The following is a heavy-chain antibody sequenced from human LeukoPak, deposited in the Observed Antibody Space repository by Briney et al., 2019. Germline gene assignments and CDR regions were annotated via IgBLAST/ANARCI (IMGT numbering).Heavy chain of an antibody. CDR2: ISGSGGST. CDR1: GFTVSSNY. CDR3: AKGRGPTYYYDSSGWLDAFDI. Sequence: GGSLRLSCAASGFTVSSNYMSWVRQAPGKGLEWVSAISGSGGSTYYADSVEGRFTISRDNSKNTLYLQMNSLRAEDTAVYYCAKGRGPTYYYDSSGWLDAFDIWGQGTMVTVSS. J-gene: IGHJ3*02. D-gene: IGHD3-22*01. V-gene: IGHV3-23*01.